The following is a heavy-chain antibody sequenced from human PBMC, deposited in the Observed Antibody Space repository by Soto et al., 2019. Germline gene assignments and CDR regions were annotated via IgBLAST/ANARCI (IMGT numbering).Heavy chain of an antibody. D-gene: IGHD6-19*01. V-gene: IGHV4-34*01. J-gene: IGHJ4*02. CDR3: ARGDRSSRYFDY. CDR2: INHSGST. CDR1: GGSLSGYY. Sequence: SETLSLTCAVYGGSLSGYYWSWIRQPPGKGLEWIGEINHSGSTNYNPSLKSRVTISVDTSKNQFSLKLSSVTAADTAVYYCARGDRSSRYFDYWGQGTLVTVSS.